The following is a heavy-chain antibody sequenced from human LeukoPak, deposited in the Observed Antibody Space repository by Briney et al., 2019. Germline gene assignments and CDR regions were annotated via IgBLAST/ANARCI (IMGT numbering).Heavy chain of an antibody. J-gene: IGHJ4*02. D-gene: IGHD2-21*01. CDR3: ARLRLWHRSKGFDY. CDR1: GGSISSSSYY. V-gene: IGHV4-39*07. Sequence: PSETLSLTCTVSGGSISSSSYYWGWIRQPPGKGLEWIGSIYYSGSTYYNPSLKSRVTISVDTSKNQFSLKLSSVTAADTAVYYCARLRLWHRSKGFDYWGQGTLVTVSS. CDR2: IYYSGST.